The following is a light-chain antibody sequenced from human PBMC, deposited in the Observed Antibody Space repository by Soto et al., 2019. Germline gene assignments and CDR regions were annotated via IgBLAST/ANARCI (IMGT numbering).Light chain of an antibody. CDR1: QSVSSY. CDR3: QQRSNWPGGT. J-gene: IGKJ2*01. CDR2: DAS. Sequence: EIVLTQSPATLSLSPGERATLSCRASQSVSSYLAWYQQKPGQAPRLLIYDASNRATGIPARFSGSGSGTDFTLPISSLEPEDFAVYYCQQRSNWPGGTFGQGTKLEIK. V-gene: IGKV3-11*01.